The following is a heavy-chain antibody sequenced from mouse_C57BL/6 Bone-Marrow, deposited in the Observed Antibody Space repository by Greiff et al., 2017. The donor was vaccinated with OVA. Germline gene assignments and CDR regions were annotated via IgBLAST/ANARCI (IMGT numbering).Heavy chain of an antibody. CDR2: IRNKANGYTT. Sequence: EVKLVESGGGLVQPGGSLSLSCAASGFTFTDYYMSWVRQPPGEALEWLGFIRNKANGYTTEYSASVKGLFTISRDNSQSILYLQMNALRAEDSATYDCARSPTGCDYFDYWGQGTTLTVSS. CDR1: GFTFTDYY. V-gene: IGHV7-3*01. D-gene: IGHD4-1*01. CDR3: ARSPTGCDYFDY. J-gene: IGHJ2*01.